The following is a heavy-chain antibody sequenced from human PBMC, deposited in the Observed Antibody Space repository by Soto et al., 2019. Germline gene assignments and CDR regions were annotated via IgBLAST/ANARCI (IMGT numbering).Heavy chain of an antibody. J-gene: IGHJ4*02. CDR3: ARSIVVVTALVY. V-gene: IGHV1-3*05. CDR1: GYTFTSYA. Sequence: QVQLVQSGAEEKKPGASVKVSCKASGYTFTSYAMHWVRQAPGQRLEWMGWINAGNGNTKYSQKFQGSVTITRDTSASTAYMELSSLRSEDTAVYYCARSIVVVTALVYWGQGTLVTVSS. CDR2: INAGNGNT. D-gene: IGHD2-21*02.